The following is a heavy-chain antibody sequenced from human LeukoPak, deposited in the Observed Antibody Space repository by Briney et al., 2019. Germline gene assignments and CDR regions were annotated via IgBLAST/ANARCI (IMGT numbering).Heavy chain of an antibody. V-gene: IGHV3-73*01. CDR2: IRSKAGSYAT. D-gene: IGHD2-15*01. J-gene: IGHJ4*02. CDR1: GFTFSGSA. CDR3: TRDTDCSGGSCYSYYFDY. Sequence: PGGSLRLSCVASGFTFSGSAMHWVRQASGKGLEWVARIRSKAGSYATEYAASVKGRFTISRDDSKSIAYLQMNSLKTEDTAVYYCTRDTDCSGGSCYSYYFDYWGQGTLVTVSS.